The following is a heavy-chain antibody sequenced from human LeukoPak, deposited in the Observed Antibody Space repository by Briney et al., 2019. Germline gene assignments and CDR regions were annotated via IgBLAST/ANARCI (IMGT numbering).Heavy chain of an antibody. CDR1: GGSISSYY. J-gene: IGHJ4*02. V-gene: IGHV4-59*01. D-gene: IGHD3-3*01. Sequence: PSETLSLTCTVSGGSISSYYWSWIRQPPGKGLEWIGYIYYSGSTNYNPSLKSRVTISVDTSKNQFSLKLTSVTAADTAVYYCARGVPEYYDFWSGYFYYSDYWGQGTLVTVSS. CDR3: ARGVPEYYDFWSGYFYYSDY. CDR2: IYYSGST.